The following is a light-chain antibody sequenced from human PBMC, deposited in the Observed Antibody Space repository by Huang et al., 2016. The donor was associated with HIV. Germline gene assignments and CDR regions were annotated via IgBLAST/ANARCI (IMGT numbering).Light chain of an antibody. J-gene: IGKJ1*01. Sequence: IPLTQSPSSLSASVGDSVTLTCRASEGIGNYLAWYQQKPGKAPKLLVYGASTLQNGVPSRCSGTGAGTHCTLTISSLQPEDFATYYCQQLSTYPRTFGQGTKVEIK. CDR3: QQLSTYPRT. CDR2: GAS. CDR1: EGIGNY. V-gene: IGKV1-9*01.